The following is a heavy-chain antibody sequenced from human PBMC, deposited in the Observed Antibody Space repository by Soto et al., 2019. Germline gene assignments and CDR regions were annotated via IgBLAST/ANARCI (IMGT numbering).Heavy chain of an antibody. Sequence: QVHLVQSGAEVRKPGASVKVSCKGSGYTFTTYGITWVRQAPGQGLEWTGWISAHNGNTNYAQKLQGRVTVTRDTSTSTAYMELRNLRSDDTAVYYCARGRYGDYWGQGALVTVSS. V-gene: IGHV1-18*01. J-gene: IGHJ4*02. CDR2: ISAHNGNT. CDR1: GYTFTTYG. D-gene: IGHD1-1*01. CDR3: ARGRYGDY.